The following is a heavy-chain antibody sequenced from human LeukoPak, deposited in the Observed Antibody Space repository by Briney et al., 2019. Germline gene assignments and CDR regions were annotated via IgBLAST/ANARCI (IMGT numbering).Heavy chain of an antibody. CDR2: ISAYNGNT. J-gene: IGHJ3*02. CDR3: AGSLGGYYDSSGYFDI. D-gene: IGHD3-22*01. CDR1: GYTFTSYG. V-gene: IGHV1-18*01. Sequence: ASVKGSCKASGYTFTSYGISWVRQAPGQELEWMGWISAYNGNTNYAQKLQGRVTMTTDTSTSTAYMELRSLRSDDTAVYYCAGSLGGYYDSSGYFDIWGQGTMVTVSS.